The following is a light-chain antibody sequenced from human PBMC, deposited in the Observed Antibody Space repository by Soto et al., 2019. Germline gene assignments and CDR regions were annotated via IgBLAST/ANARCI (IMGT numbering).Light chain of an antibody. CDR1: QSISSW. J-gene: IGKJ2*01. CDR3: QQYNSYSET. CDR2: DAS. V-gene: IGKV1-5*01. Sequence: DIQMTQSPSTLSASVGDRVTITCRASQSISSWLAWYQQKPGKAPKLLIYDASSLESGVPSRFSGSGSGTEFTLTISSLQPDDFAIYYCQQYNSYSETFGQGTKLEIK.